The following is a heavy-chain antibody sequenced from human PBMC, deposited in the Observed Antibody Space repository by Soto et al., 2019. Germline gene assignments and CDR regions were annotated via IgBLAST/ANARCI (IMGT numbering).Heavy chain of an antibody. CDR3: ASELVHGYLDL. D-gene: IGHD2-8*02. J-gene: IGHJ5*02. Sequence: EVQLVEAGGGLVRPGGSLKLSCAASGFMFGAHWMHWVRQGPDKGLVFVARINLDGTKTNYADFVEGRFTISRDNAKKTLYLEMNSLRGDDTAVYFWASELVHGYLDLWGQGDLVTVSS. CDR2: INLDGTKT. V-gene: IGHV3-74*01. CDR1: GFMFGAHW.